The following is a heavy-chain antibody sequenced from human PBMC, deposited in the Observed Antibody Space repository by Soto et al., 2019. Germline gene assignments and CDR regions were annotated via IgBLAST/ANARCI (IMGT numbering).Heavy chain of an antibody. CDR2: ISGSGGST. J-gene: IGHJ4*02. Sequence: GGSLRLSCAASGFTFSSYAMSWVRQAPGKGLEWVSAISGSGGSTYYADSVKGRFTISRDNAKDTLYLQMNNLRAEDTALYYCSTLGGPHLESRDYWGQGTLVTVSS. CDR3: STLGGPHLESRDY. V-gene: IGHV3-23*01. D-gene: IGHD1-1*01. CDR1: GFTFSSYA.